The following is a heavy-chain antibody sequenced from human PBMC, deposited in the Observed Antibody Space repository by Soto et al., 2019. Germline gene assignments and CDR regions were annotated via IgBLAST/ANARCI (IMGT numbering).Heavy chain of an antibody. V-gene: IGHV6-1*01. CDR3: ARSLYNWNYEVWYYYGMDV. Sequence: SQTLSLTCAISGDSGSSNSAAWNLIRQSPSRGLEWLGRTYYRSKWYNDYAVSVKSRITINPDTSKNQFSLQLNSVTPEDTAVYYCARSLYNWNYEVWYYYGMDVWGQGTTVTVSS. CDR2: TYYRSKWYN. CDR1: GDSGSSNSAA. J-gene: IGHJ6*02. D-gene: IGHD1-7*01.